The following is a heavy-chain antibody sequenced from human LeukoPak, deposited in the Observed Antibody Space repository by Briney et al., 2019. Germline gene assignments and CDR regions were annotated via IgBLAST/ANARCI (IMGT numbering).Heavy chain of an antibody. CDR2: IYYSGST. CDR1: GGSISSHY. CDR3: ASHLGGGGSYYTWFDY. J-gene: IGHJ4*02. Sequence: PSETLSLICTVSGGSISSHYWSWIRQPPGKGLEWIGYIYYSGSTNYNPSLKSRVTISVDTSKNQFSLKLSSVTAADTAVYYCASHLGGGGSYYTWFDYWGQGTLVTVSS. V-gene: IGHV4-59*11. D-gene: IGHD1-26*01.